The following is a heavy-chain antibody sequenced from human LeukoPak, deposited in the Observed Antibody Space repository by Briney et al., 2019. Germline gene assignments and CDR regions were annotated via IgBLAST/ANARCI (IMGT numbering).Heavy chain of an antibody. D-gene: IGHD3-22*01. CDR2: IYYSGNT. CDR1: SGSISSPSYY. CDR3: ASLYFDSSGHLEFDY. Sequence: PSETLSLTCTVSSGSISSPSYYWGWIRQPPGKGLEWIGNIYYSGNTYYNPSLQSRVTMSVDTSKQRFSLRLNSVTAADTAVYYCASLYFDSSGHLEFDYWGRGIRVTVSS. V-gene: IGHV4-39*01. J-gene: IGHJ4*02.